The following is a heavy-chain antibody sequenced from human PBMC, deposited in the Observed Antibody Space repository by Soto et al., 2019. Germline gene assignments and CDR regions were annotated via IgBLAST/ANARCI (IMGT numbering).Heavy chain of an antibody. V-gene: IGHV3-9*01. CDR3: AKGGPDGFCSGGRCYVDY. CDR1: GFTFDDYA. J-gene: IGHJ4*02. D-gene: IGHD2-15*01. CDR2: ISWNSNII. Sequence: EVQLVESGGGLVQPGRSLRLSCAASGFTFDDYAMHWVRRVPGKGLEWVSSISWNSNIIGYADSVKGRFTISRDNAKNSLYLQMNRLRPEDTALYYCAKGGPDGFCSGGRCYVDYWGQGTLVTVSS.